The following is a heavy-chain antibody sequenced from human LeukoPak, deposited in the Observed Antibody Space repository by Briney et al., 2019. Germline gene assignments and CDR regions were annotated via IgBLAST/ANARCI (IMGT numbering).Heavy chain of an antibody. J-gene: IGHJ4*02. CDR2: INPSGGST. V-gene: IGHV1-46*01. Sequence: ASVKVSCKASGYTFTSYYMHWARQAPGQGLEWMGIINPSGGSTSYAQKFQGRVTMTRDTSTSTVYMELSSLRSEDTAVYYCARAIVVVPAAVTIFDYWGQGTLVTVSS. D-gene: IGHD2-2*01. CDR3: ARAIVVVPAAVTIFDY. CDR1: GYTFTSYY.